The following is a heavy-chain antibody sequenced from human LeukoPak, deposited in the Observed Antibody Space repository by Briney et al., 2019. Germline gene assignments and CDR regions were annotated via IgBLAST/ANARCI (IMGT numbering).Heavy chain of an antibody. CDR3: ARDSSSWYYYCGMDV. J-gene: IGHJ6*02. CDR2: IYSGGST. CDR1: GFTVSSNY. V-gene: IGHV3-66*01. Sequence: GGSLRLSCAASGFTVSSNYMSWVRQAPGKGLEWVSVIYSGGSTYYADSVKGRFTISRDNSKNTLYLQMNSLRAEDTAVYYCARDSSSWYYYCGMDVWGQGTTVTVSS. D-gene: IGHD6-13*01.